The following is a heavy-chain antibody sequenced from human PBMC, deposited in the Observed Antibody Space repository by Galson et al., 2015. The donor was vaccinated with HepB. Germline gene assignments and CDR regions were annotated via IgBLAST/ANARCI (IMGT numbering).Heavy chain of an antibody. V-gene: IGHV3-21*01. D-gene: IGHD6-19*01. CDR2: ISSSSSYI. Sequence: SLRLSCAASGFTFSSYSMNWVRQAPGKGLEWVSSISSSSSYIYYADSVKGRFTISRDNARNSLYLQMNSLRAEDTAVYYCARGKQWLVRLGDYFDYWGQGTLVTVSS. J-gene: IGHJ4*02. CDR3: ARGKQWLVRLGDYFDY. CDR1: GFTFSSYS.